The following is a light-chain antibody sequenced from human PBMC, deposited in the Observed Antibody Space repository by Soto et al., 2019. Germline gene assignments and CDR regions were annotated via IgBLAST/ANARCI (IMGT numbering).Light chain of an antibody. J-gene: IGKJ5*01. Sequence: DIVMTQSPDSLAVSLGESATINCKSSQSVLYSSNNKNYLAWYQQKPGQPPKLLIYWAPTRESGVPDRFSGSGSGTDFTLTISSLQAEDVAVYYCQQYYSTPIAFXQGTRLEIK. V-gene: IGKV4-1*01. CDR2: WAP. CDR1: QSVLYSSNNKNY. CDR3: QQYYSTPIA.